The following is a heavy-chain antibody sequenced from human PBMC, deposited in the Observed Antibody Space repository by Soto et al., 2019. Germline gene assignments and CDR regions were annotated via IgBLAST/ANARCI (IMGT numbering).Heavy chain of an antibody. CDR3: ARDEGLGVNYYYYGVDV. J-gene: IGHJ6*02. D-gene: IGHD3-10*01. V-gene: IGHV3-33*01. CDR2: IWYDGSNK. Sequence: QVQLVESGGGVVQPGRSLRLSCTASGFTFRSYGMHWVRQAPGKGLEWVGVIWYDGSNKYYADSVKGRFTISRDNYKNMLYLQMTSLRAEDTAVYYCARDEGLGVNYYYYGVDVWGQGTTVTVSS. CDR1: GFTFRSYG.